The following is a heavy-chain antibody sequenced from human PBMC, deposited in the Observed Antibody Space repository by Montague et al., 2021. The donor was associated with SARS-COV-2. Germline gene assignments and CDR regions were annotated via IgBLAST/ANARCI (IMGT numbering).Heavy chain of an antibody. D-gene: IGHD1-1*01. CDR3: ARVRLTGTTAPYFDY. J-gene: IGHJ4*02. V-gene: IGHV4-59*01. Sequence: ETLSLTCTVSGDAIRSSYWSWIRQPPGKGLEWIGNIYYSGITNYNPXXXSRVTTSIDTSKNQFSLRLSSVTAADTAVYYCARVRLTGTTAPYFDYWGQGTLVTVSS. CDR1: GDAIRSSY. CDR2: IYYSGIT.